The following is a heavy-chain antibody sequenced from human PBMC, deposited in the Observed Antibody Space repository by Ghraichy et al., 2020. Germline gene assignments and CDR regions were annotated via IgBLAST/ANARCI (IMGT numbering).Heavy chain of an antibody. V-gene: IGHV4-4*07. CDR3: ARDQGYSSDHNWFDP. CDR2: IYTSGST. D-gene: IGHD6-19*01. J-gene: IGHJ5*02. CDR1: GGSISSYY. Sequence: SQTLSLTCTVSGGSISSYYWSWIRQPAGKGLEWIGRIYTSGSTNYNPSLKSRVTMSVDTSKNQFSLKLSSVTAADTAVYYCARDQGYSSDHNWFDPWGQGTLVTVSS.